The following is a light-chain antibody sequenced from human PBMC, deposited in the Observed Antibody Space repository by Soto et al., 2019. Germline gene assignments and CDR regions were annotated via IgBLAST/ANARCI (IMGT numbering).Light chain of an antibody. CDR3: QSYDSSLSGYV. CDR1: SSNIGTGYD. V-gene: IGLV1-40*01. Sequence: QSVLTQPPSVSGAPGQRVSISCTGNSSNIGTGYDVHWYQQLPGTAPKLLIYANTNRPSGVPDRFSGSKSGTSASLAITGLQAEDEAEYYCQSYDSSLSGYVFGSGTKLTVL. J-gene: IGLJ1*01. CDR2: ANT.